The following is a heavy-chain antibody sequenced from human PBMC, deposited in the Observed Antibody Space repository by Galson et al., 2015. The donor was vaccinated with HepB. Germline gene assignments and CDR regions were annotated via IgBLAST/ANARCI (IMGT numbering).Heavy chain of an antibody. CDR1: GFTFSSYA. D-gene: IGHD3-22*01. CDR3: ARALRYYYDSSGLRY. CDR2: ISYDGSNK. V-gene: IGHV3-30-3*01. J-gene: IGHJ4*02. Sequence: SLRLSCAASGFTFSSYAMHWVRQAPGKGLEWVAVISYDGSNKYYADSVKGRFTIPRDNSKNTLYLQMNSLRAEDTAVYYCARALRYYYDSSGLRYWGQGTLVTVSS.